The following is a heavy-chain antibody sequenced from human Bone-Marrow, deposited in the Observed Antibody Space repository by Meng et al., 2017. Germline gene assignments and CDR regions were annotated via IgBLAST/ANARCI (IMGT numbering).Heavy chain of an antibody. Sequence: GESLKISCGASGFTLSDHLMDWVRRAPGKGLEWVANIKQDGSEKYYVDSVKGRFTISRDNAKNSLYLQMNSLRAEDTAVYYCARDSGGDDYWGQGTPVTVSS. CDR3: ARDSGGDDY. CDR2: IKQDGSEK. D-gene: IGHD2-21*02. CDR1: GFTLSDHL. J-gene: IGHJ4*01. V-gene: IGHV3-7*01.